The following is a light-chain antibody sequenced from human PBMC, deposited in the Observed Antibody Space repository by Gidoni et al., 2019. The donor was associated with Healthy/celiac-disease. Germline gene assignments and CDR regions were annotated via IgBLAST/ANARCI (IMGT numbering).Light chain of an antibody. Sequence: DIQLTQSPSFLSASVGDRVTITCRASQGISSYLAWYQQKPGKAPKLLIYAASTLQSGVPSSFSGSGSGTEFTLTISSLQPADFATYYCQQLNSYPTFGPGTKVDIK. CDR2: AAS. CDR3: QQLNSYPT. J-gene: IGKJ3*01. CDR1: QGISSY. V-gene: IGKV1-9*01.